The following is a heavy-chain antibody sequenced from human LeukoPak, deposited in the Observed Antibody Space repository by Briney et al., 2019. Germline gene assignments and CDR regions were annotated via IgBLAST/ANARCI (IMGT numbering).Heavy chain of an antibody. Sequence: PGRSLRLSCAASGFTFSSNAMHWVRQAPGKGLEWVAVISYDGSNKYYADSVKGRFTISRDNSKNTLYLQMNSLRAEDTAVYYCARDHVIAAAGTFDYWGQGTLVTVSS. CDR3: ARDHVIAAAGTFDY. J-gene: IGHJ4*02. CDR2: ISYDGSNK. V-gene: IGHV3-30-3*01. D-gene: IGHD6-13*01. CDR1: GFTFSSNA.